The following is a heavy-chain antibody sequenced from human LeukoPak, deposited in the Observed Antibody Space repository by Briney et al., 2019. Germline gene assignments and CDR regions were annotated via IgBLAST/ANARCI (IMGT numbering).Heavy chain of an antibody. CDR3: ARDNDFWSGYYGFYYYYMDV. V-gene: IGHV4-39*07. Sequence: SETLSLTCTVSGGSISSSSYYWGWVRQPPGKGLEWIGSIYYSGSTYYNPSLKSRVTISVDTSKNQFSLKLSSVTAADTAVYYCARDNDFWSGYYGFYYYYMDVWGKGTTVTVSS. CDR1: GGSISSSSYY. CDR2: IYYSGST. D-gene: IGHD3-3*01. J-gene: IGHJ6*03.